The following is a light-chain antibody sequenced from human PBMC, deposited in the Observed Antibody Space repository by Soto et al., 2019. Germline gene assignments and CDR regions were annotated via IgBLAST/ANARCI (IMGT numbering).Light chain of an antibody. CDR3: QSYDSSLSGVV. CDR2: GNS. J-gene: IGLJ2*01. V-gene: IGLV1-40*01. CDR1: SSNIGAGYD. Sequence: QSVLTQPPSVSGATGQRVTISCTGCSSNIGAGYDVHWYQQLPGTAPKLLIYGNSNRPSGVPDRFSGSKSVTSASLAITGLQAEDEADYYCQSYDSSLSGVVFGGGTKVTV.